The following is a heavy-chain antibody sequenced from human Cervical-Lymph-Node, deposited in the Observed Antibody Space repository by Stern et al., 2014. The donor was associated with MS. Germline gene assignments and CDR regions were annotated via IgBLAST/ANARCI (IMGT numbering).Heavy chain of an antibody. V-gene: IGHV3-74*02. CDR3: ATMTGGGSCYSPYCPDY. CDR1: EFTFSKYW. J-gene: IGHJ4*02. D-gene: IGHD2-21*01. Sequence: VQLVESGGGLVQPGGSLRLSCEASEFTFSKYWMHWVRQAPGKGLVWVSRINSDGSSTSYADSVKGRFTISRDNAKNRVYLQMDSLRADDTAVYYCATMTGGGSCYSPYCPDYWGQGTLVTVSS. CDR2: INSDGSST.